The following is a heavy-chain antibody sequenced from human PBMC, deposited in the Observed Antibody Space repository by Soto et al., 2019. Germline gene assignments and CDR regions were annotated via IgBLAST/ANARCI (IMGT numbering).Heavy chain of an antibody. D-gene: IGHD4-17*01. CDR3: ARVNTDYGDIGDY. Sequence: SETLSLTCTVSGGSISSGGYYWSWIRQHPGKGLEWIGYIYYSGSTYYNPSLKSRVTISVDTSKNQFSLKLSSVTAADTAVYYCARVNTDYGDIGDYWGQGTLVTVSS. CDR1: GGSISSGGYY. CDR2: IYYSGST. V-gene: IGHV4-31*03. J-gene: IGHJ4*02.